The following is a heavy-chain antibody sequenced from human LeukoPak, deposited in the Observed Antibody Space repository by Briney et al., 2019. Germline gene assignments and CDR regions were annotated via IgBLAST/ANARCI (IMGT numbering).Heavy chain of an antibody. D-gene: IGHD1-26*01. V-gene: IGHV3-7*03. Sequence: GGSLRLSCAASGFTFSSYWMSWVRQAPGKGLEWVANIKQDGSEKYYVDSVKGRFTISRDNAKNSLYLQMNSLRAEDTAVYYCAKDRRGGSYSFDYWGQGTLVTVSS. CDR3: AKDRRGGSYSFDY. J-gene: IGHJ4*02. CDR2: IKQDGSEK. CDR1: GFTFSSYW.